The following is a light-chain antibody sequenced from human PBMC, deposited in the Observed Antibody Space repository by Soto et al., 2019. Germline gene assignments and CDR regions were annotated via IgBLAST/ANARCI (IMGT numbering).Light chain of an antibody. J-gene: IGKJ3*01. CDR3: QQFGSSPGFT. Sequence: EIVLTQSPGTLSLSPGERATLSCRASQSINSRYLAWYQQKPGQAPRLLIYGASSRATAIPDRFSGSGSGTDFPLTTIRLEPEDFAVYYCQQFGSSPGFTFGPGTIVDIK. V-gene: IGKV3-20*01. CDR2: GAS. CDR1: QSINSRY.